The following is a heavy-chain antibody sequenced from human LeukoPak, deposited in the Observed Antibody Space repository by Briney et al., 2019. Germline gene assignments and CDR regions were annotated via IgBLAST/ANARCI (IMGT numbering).Heavy chain of an antibody. D-gene: IGHD6-13*01. CDR2: ISYDGSNK. J-gene: IGHJ4*02. CDR1: GFTFSSYG. V-gene: IGHV3-30*18. Sequence: GGSLRLSCAASGFTFSSYGMHWVRQAPGKGLEWVAVISYDGSNKYYADSVKGRFTISRGNSKNTLYLQMNSLRAEDTAVYYCAKDGAAAGNFDYWGQGTLVTVSS. CDR3: AKDGAAAGNFDY.